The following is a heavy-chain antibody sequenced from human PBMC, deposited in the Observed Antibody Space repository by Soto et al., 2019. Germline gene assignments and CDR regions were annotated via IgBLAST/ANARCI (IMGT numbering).Heavy chain of an antibody. D-gene: IGHD3-9*01. J-gene: IGHJ3*02. Sequence: QLQQWGAGLLKPSETLSLTCVVSGGSFSTYYYNWIRQSPGKGLEWIGEINHSGSNNYRPSLKSRVTMSLHTSKNQFSLKLTSVTAADTAVYYCARGGSNDWQVAFDIWGQGTMVTVSS. CDR2: INHSGSN. CDR3: ARGGSNDWQVAFDI. V-gene: IGHV4-34*01. CDR1: GGSFSTYY.